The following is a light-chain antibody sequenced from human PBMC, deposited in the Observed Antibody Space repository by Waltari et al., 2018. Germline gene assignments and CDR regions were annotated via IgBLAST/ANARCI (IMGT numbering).Light chain of an antibody. CDR1: QSVCSV. V-gene: IGKV3-20*01. J-gene: IGKJ2*01. CDR2: RAC. Sequence: EILLTQSPDTLSLSPGERATLSCSASQSVCSVFAWYQQSTGQAPRLLIYRACIGGMGTPGRFSGSGSGTDFTLTISSLEPEDFAVYFCQQYSSPPYNFGPGTKVEIK. CDR3: QQYSSPPYN.